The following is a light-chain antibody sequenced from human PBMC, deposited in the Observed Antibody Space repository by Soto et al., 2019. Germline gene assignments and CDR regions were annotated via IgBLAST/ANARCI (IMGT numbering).Light chain of an antibody. J-gene: IGKJ1*01. CDR3: QKYNSAPWT. Sequence: DIQMTQSPSSLSASAGDRVTITCRASQGISNYLAWYQQKPGKVPKLLIYAASTLQSGVPSRFSGSGSGTDFSLSISSLQPEDVATYYCQKYNSAPWTFGQGTKVEIK. CDR1: QGISNY. CDR2: AAS. V-gene: IGKV1-27*01.